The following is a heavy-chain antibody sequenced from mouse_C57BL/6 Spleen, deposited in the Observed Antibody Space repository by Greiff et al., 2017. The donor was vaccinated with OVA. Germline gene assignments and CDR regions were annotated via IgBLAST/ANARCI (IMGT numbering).Heavy chain of an antibody. Sequence: EVHLVESGPGMVKPSQSLSLTCTVTGYSITSGYDWHWIRHFPGNKLEWMGYISYSGSTNYNPSLKSRISITHDTSKNHFFLKLNSVTTEDTATYYCARRYGYDGAWFAYWGQGTLVTVSA. CDR1: GYSITSGYD. D-gene: IGHD2-2*01. CDR2: ISYSGST. V-gene: IGHV3-1*01. CDR3: ARRYGYDGAWFAY. J-gene: IGHJ3*01.